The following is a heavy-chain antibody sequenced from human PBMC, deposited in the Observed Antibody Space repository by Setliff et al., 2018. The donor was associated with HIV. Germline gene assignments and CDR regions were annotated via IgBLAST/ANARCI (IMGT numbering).Heavy chain of an antibody. CDR1: GYPFDYYW. CDR3: VTSVVNPKTTGFGY. Sequence: GESLKISCKTSGYPFDYYWIGWVRQMPGKGLEWMGIIYSGDSDARYSPSFEGQVTISADKSINTAYLQWSSLQASDTAMYYCVTSVVNPKTTGFGYWGQGTLVTVSS. V-gene: IGHV5-51*01. J-gene: IGHJ4*02. CDR2: IYSGDSDA. D-gene: IGHD3-22*01.